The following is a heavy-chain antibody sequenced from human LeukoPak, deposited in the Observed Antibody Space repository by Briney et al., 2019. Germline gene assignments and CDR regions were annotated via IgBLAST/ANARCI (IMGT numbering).Heavy chain of an antibody. J-gene: IGHJ4*02. CDR2: ISYDGSNK. CDR1: GFTFSSYA. V-gene: IGHV3-30-3*01. CDR3: AREWWELPNYFDY. D-gene: IGHD1-26*01. Sequence: GGSLRLSCAASGFTFSSYAMHWVRQAPGKGLEWVAVISYDGSNKYYADSVKGRFTISRDNSKNTLYLQMNSLRAEDTAVYHCAREWWELPNYFDYWGQGTLVTVSS.